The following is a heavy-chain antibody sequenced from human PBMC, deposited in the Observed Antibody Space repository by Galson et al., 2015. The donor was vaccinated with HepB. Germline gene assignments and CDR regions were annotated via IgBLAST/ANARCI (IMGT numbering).Heavy chain of an antibody. J-gene: IGHJ4*02. Sequence: CAISGDSVSSNTVGWNWIRQSPSRGLEWLGRTYYRSKWSNDYAVPVKSRITINPDTSKNQFSLQLNSVTPEDTAVYYCAKSIHLGRGFDSWGQGTLVTVSS. CDR1: GDSVSSNTVG. CDR2: TYYRSKWSN. CDR3: AKSIHLGRGFDS. D-gene: IGHD7-27*01. V-gene: IGHV6-1*01.